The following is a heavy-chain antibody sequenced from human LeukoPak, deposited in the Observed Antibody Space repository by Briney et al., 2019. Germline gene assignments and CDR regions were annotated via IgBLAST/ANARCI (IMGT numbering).Heavy chain of an antibody. D-gene: IGHD6-19*01. V-gene: IGHV1-2*02. CDR1: GYTFTGYY. CDR2: INPNSGGT. Sequence: ASVKVSCKASGYTFTGYYIHWVRQAPGQGLEWMGWINPNSGGTNYAQKFQGRVTMTRDTSISTAYMELSRLRSDDRAVYYCARVYSRLSSGWYRYWGQGTLVTVSS. J-gene: IGHJ4*02. CDR3: ARVYSRLSSGWYRY.